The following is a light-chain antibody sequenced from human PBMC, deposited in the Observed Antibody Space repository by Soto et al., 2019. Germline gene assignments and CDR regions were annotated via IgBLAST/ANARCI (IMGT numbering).Light chain of an antibody. CDR3: LHYNNWPST. J-gene: IGKJ4*01. V-gene: IGKV3-15*01. CDR1: QSVSNN. CDR2: GAS. Sequence: EIVMTQSPATLSVSPGERATLSCRASQSVSNNLAWYQQKPGQAPRLLIYGASTRASGIPTRFSGSGSGTAFALTTTSRQREDFAVYYSLHYNNWPSTFGGGT.